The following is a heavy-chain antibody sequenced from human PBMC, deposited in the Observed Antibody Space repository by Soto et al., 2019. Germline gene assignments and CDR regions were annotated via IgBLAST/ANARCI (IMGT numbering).Heavy chain of an antibody. CDR1: GGTFSTYA. V-gene: IGHV1-69*01. J-gene: IGHJ3*02. D-gene: IGHD3-3*01. Sequence: QVQLVQSGAEVKKPGSSVKVSCKASGGTFSTYAISWVRQAPGQGLEWMGGIIPIFGTAKYAQKFQGRVTITADESTSTAYMELSSMRSEDTAFDDCAMDIFGAVIRGVRDALEIWGQGTMVTVSS. CDR3: AMDIFGAVIRGVRDALEI. CDR2: IIPIFGTA.